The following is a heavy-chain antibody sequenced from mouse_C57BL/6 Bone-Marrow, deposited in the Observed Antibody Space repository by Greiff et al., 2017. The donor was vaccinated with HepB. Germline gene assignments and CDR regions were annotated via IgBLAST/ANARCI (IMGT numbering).Heavy chain of an antibody. CDR2: ISYDGSN. CDR3: ARRLLSYYYAMDY. V-gene: IGHV3-6*01. Sequence: VQLKESGPGLVKPSQSLSLTCSVTGYSITSGYYWNWIRQFPGNKLEWMGYISYDGSNNYNPSLKNRISITRDTSKNQFFLKLNSVTTEDTATYYCARRLLSYYYAMDYWGQGTSVTVSS. J-gene: IGHJ4*01. D-gene: IGHD2-1*01. CDR1: GYSITSGYY.